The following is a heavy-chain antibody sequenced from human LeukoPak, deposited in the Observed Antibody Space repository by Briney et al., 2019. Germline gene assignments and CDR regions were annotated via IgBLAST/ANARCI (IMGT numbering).Heavy chain of an antibody. CDR2: ISSSSSYI. CDR3: ARDEGESMGEGSR. J-gene: IGHJ4*02. V-gene: IGHV3-21*01. Sequence: GSLRLSCAASGFTFSSYAMSWVRQAPGKGLEWVSSISSSSSYIYYADSVKGRFTISRDNAKNSLYLQMNSLRAEDTAVYYCARDEGESMGEGSRWGQGTLVTVSS. D-gene: IGHD2-21*01. CDR1: GFTFSSYA.